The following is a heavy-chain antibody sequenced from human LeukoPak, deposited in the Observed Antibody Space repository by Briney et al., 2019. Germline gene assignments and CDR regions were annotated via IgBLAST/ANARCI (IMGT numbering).Heavy chain of an antibody. CDR3: ARDFSPYCGGDCYFDAFDM. CDR2: IKQDGSEK. Sequence: GGSLRLSCAASGFTFSSYWMSWVRQAPGKGLEWVANIKQDGSEKYYVDSVKGRFTISRDNAKNSLYLQMNSLRAEDTAVYYCARDFSPYCGGDCYFDAFDMWGQGTVVTVSS. D-gene: IGHD2-21*01. CDR1: GFTFSSYW. J-gene: IGHJ3*02. V-gene: IGHV3-7*01.